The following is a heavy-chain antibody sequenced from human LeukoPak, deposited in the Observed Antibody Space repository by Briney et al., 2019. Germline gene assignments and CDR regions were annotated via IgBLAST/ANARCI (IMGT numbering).Heavy chain of an antibody. Sequence: GASVKVSCKASGYTFTSYGISWVRQAPGQGLEWVGWISAYNGNTNYAQKLQGRVTMTTDTSTSTAYMELRSLRSDDTAVYYCARGPKGYCSSTSCYDFDYWGQGTLVTVSS. J-gene: IGHJ4*02. CDR1: GYTFTSYG. CDR3: ARGPKGYCSSTSCYDFDY. V-gene: IGHV1-18*01. CDR2: ISAYNGNT. D-gene: IGHD2-2*01.